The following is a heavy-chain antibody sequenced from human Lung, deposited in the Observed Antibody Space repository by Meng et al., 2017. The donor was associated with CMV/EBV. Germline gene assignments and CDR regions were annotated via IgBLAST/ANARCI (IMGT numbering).Heavy chain of an antibody. CDR1: GGTFTGYA. J-gene: IGHJ3*02. CDR3: ARGTAIVQYISSGLDI. CDR2: IIPILGTV. V-gene: IGHV1-69*13. D-gene: IGHD2-15*01. Sequence: SVKVSXKASGGTFTGYAVGWVRQAPGQGLEWMGGIIPILGTVSYAQNFQDRVTITADESTVTAYMELSSLRSEDTAVYYCARGTAIVQYISSGLDIWGQGTMVTV.